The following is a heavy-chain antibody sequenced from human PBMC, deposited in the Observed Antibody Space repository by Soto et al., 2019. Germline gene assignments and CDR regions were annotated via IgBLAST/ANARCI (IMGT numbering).Heavy chain of an antibody. CDR3: ARVGPLLWVREVSLDY. CDR1: GFTFSSYS. J-gene: IGHJ4*02. CDR2: ISSSSSYI. D-gene: IGHD3-10*01. Sequence: GGSLRLSCAASGFTFSSYSMNWVRQAPGKGLEWVSSISSSSSYIYYADSVKGRFTISRDTAKNALYLQMNSLRAEDTAVYYCARVGPLLWVREVSLDYWGQGTLVTVSS. V-gene: IGHV3-21*01.